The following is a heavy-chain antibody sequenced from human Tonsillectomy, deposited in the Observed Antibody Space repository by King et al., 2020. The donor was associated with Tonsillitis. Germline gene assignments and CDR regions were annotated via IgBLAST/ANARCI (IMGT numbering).Heavy chain of an antibody. D-gene: IGHD3-16*01. V-gene: IGHV1-69*04. CDR1: VGTFISYA. CDR3: AGGSRGEAFHI. CDR2: IIPIPSIA. Sequence: QLVQSGGEVKKPGSSVKVSCKASVGTFISYAISWVRPAPGQGLECMGRIIPIPSIASYAQRVQGRVTITPDKSTSTAYMERSSLGADDTAVYYCAGGSRGEAFHIWGQGTTVTVAS. J-gene: IGHJ3*02.